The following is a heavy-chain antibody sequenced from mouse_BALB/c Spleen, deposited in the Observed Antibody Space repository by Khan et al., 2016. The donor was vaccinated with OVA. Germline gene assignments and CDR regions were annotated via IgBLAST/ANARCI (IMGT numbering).Heavy chain of an antibody. Sequence: QVQLKESGPGLVAPSQSLSITCTISGFSLTNYGVHWVRQPPGKGPEWLVVIWSDGSTTYNSPLKSRLTISKDNSKSQVFLKMNSLQTDDTAMYFCARQPYYHYNIMDYWGQGTSVTVSS. J-gene: IGHJ4*01. CDR2: IWSDGST. V-gene: IGHV2-6-1*01. CDR1: GFSLTNYG. CDR3: ARQPYYHYNIMDY. D-gene: IGHD2-10*01.